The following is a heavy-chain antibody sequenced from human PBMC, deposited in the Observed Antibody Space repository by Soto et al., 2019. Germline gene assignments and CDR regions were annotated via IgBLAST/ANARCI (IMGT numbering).Heavy chain of an antibody. J-gene: IGHJ5*02. Sequence: SETLSLTCTVSGASMSSGGYYWTWIRQSPGKGLEWIGYIYYSGSTYYNPSLESRVAISLDTSRSQFSLTLHSVTAADTAIYYCVRYRHNNFSDPRGKGTLGTGFS. CDR3: VRYRHNNFSDP. CDR1: GASMSSGGYY. CDR2: IYYSGST. V-gene: IGHV4-31*03. D-gene: IGHD3-16*02.